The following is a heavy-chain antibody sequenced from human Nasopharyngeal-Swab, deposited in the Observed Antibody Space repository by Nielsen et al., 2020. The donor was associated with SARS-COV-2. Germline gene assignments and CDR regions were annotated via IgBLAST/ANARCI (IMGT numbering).Heavy chain of an antibody. CDR1: GVSGFTFSNYA. Sequence: GGSLRLSCAASGVSGFTFSNYAMTWVRQAPGKGLEWVSGISGSGGTIYYVDSVKGRFTISRDNSRNSLYLHMSNLRAEDTAIYYCAKGYSSGWFPYEYWGQGTLVTVSS. J-gene: IGHJ4*02. D-gene: IGHD6-19*01. CDR3: AKGYSSGWFPYEY. V-gene: IGHV3-23*01. CDR2: ISGSGGTI.